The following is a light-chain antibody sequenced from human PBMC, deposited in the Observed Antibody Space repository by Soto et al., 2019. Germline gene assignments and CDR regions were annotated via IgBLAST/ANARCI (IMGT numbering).Light chain of an antibody. J-gene: IGKJ5*01. CDR3: QQYGYSPIT. V-gene: IGKV3-20*01. CDR1: QTVRHNY. Sequence: EFVLTQSPGTLSFSPGERATLSGRASQTVRHNYLAWYQQKPGQAPRLLIYAASSRATGSPDRFSGGGSGTDFTLTISRLEPEDFAVYYCQQYGYSPITFGQGTRLEI. CDR2: AAS.